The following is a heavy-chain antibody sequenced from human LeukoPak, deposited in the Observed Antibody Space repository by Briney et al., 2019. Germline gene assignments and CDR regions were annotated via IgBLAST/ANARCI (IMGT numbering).Heavy chain of an antibody. CDR3: TRDPANDY. Sequence: GRSLRLSCAASGFIFTSYEMNWVRQAPGKGLEWVSYISSSGSTIYYADSVKGRFTISRDNAKNSLYLQMNSLRAEDTAVYYCTRDPANDYWGQGTLVTVSS. J-gene: IGHJ4*02. CDR1: GFIFTSYE. V-gene: IGHV3-48*03. CDR2: ISSSGSTI.